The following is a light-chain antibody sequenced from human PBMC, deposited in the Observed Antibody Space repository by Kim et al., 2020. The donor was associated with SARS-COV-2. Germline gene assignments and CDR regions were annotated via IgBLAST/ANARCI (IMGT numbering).Light chain of an antibody. Sequence: LSLSPGERSSLACRASQSVSSYLAWYQQKPGQAPRLLNYDASNRATGIPARFSCSGSGPDFTLTISSLEPEDFAFYYCQQRSNWSTFGQGTKLEI. CDR1: QSVSSY. J-gene: IGKJ2*01. CDR2: DAS. CDR3: QQRSNWST. V-gene: IGKV3-11*01.